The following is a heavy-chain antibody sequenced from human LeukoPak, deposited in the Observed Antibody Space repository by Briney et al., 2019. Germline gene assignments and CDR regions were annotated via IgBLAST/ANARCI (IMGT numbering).Heavy chain of an antibody. CDR3: ARVGITAATADY. V-gene: IGHV1-46*01. CDR2: IKPRVGST. CDR1: GYTFTSYS. Sequence: ASVKVSSKAPGYTFTSYSMHWMRQAPGQGPDWMGIIKPRVGSTDYAQKFQGRVTMTSDTYTRTVYMELHSVRSEDTAVCFCARVGITAATADYWGQGTLVTVSS. J-gene: IGHJ4*02. D-gene: IGHD4-23*01.